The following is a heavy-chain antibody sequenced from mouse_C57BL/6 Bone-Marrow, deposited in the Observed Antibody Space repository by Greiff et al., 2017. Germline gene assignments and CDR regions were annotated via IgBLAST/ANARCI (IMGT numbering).Heavy chain of an antibody. CDR3: ARKGGWDLFYAMDY. J-gene: IGHJ4*01. CDR1: GFSLTSYG. CDR2: IWSGGST. Sequence: QVQLKESGPGLVQPSQSLSITCTVSGFSLTSYGVHWVRQSPGKGLEWLGVIWSGGSTDYNAAFISRLSISKDNSKCQVFFKMNSLQADDTAIYYGARKGGWDLFYAMDYWGQGTSVTVSS. V-gene: IGHV2-2*01. D-gene: IGHD2-3*01.